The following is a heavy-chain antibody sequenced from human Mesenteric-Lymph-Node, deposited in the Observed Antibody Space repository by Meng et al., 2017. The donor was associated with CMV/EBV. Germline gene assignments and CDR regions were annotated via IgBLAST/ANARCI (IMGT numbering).Heavy chain of an antibody. CDR2: ISGSGGMT. Sequence: GESLKISCAVSGFTFNKFAMNWVRQAPGKGLEWVSIISGSGGMTYYVDSVKGRFAISRDNSRNTLYLQMNSLRVEDTAVYYCVTEGFDSWGQGTLVTVSS. CDR3: VTEGFDS. J-gene: IGHJ4*02. V-gene: IGHV3-23*01. CDR1: GFTFNKFA.